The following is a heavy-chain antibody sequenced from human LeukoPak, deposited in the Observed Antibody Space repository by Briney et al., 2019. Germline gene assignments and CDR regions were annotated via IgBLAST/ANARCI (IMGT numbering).Heavy chain of an antibody. CDR3: ATGIITMVRGATRDY. V-gene: IGHV1-18*01. CDR2: ISAYNGDT. CDR1: GGTFSSYA. J-gene: IGHJ4*02. D-gene: IGHD3-10*01. Sequence: ASVKVSCKASGGTFSSYAISWVRQAPGQGLEWMGWISAYNGDTNYAQKFQGRVTMTEDTSTDTAYMELSSLRSEDTAVYYCATGIITMVRGATRDYWGQGTLVTVSS.